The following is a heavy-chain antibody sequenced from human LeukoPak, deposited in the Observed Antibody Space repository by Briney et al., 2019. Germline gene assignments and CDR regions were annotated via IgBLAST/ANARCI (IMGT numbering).Heavy chain of an antibody. Sequence: PSETLSLTCTVSGGSISSYYWSWIRQPAGKGLEWIGRIYTGGSTNYNPSLKSRVTMSVDTSKNQFSLKLSSVTAADTAIYYCARSSGGMYNYYYMDVWGKGTTVTVSS. J-gene: IGHJ6*03. CDR3: ARSSGGMYNYYYMDV. CDR1: GGSISSYY. CDR2: IYTGGST. D-gene: IGHD1-26*01. V-gene: IGHV4-4*07.